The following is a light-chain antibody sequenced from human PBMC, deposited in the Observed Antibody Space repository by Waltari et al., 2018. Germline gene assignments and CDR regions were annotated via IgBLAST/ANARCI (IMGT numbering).Light chain of an antibody. J-gene: IGLJ1*01. CDR1: SSDIDHYKS. CDR3: SSYVSSN. Sequence: HSALTQPASVSGSPGQSITISCPGISSDIDHYKSVSWYQQHPGKAPTLIIYDVNVRPSRVSNRFSGSKSGNTASLTISGLQADDEADYYCSSYVSSNFGSGTKVTVL. V-gene: IGLV2-14*03. CDR2: DVN.